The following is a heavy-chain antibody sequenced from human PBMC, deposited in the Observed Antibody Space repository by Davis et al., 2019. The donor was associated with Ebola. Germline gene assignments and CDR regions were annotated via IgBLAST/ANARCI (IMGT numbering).Heavy chain of an antibody. V-gene: IGHV3-7*03. J-gene: IGHJ5*02. D-gene: IGHD3-16*01. CDR3: AREAVWRFDP. Sequence: PGGSLTLSCAASGFSFSSHWMSWVRQAPGKALEWVANIRQDGSEKHYVDSVKGRFTISRDNAKNSLYQHKNRLRAEDTAVYYCAREAVWRFDPWGQGTLVTVSS. CDR2: IRQDGSEK. CDR1: GFSFSSHW.